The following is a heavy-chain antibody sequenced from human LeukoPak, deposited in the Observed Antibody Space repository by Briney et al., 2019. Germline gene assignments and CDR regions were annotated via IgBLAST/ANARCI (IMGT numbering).Heavy chain of an antibody. CDR2: ISTYNGKT. J-gene: IGHJ4*02. CDR3: ARGVPVERRFDY. D-gene: IGHD1-1*01. CDR1: GYTFTSYG. Sequence: ASVNVSCKASGYTFTSYGITWVRQAPGQGLEWMGWISTYNGKTNYAQKFQGRVTLTTDTSTSTAYMEVTSLRSDDTAVYYCARGVPVERRFDYWGQGTLVTVSS. V-gene: IGHV1-18*01.